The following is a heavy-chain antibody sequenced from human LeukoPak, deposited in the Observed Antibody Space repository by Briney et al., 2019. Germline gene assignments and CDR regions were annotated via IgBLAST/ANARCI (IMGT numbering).Heavy chain of an antibody. CDR3: ARGGAVHPYYYYYGMDV. D-gene: IGHD3-10*01. J-gene: IGHJ6*02. V-gene: IGHV1-8*01. CDR1: GYTFTSYD. CDR2: MNPNSGNT. Sequence: ASVKVSCKASGYTFTSYDINWVRQATGQGLEWMGWMNPNSGNTGYAQKFQGRVTMTRNTSISTAYMELGSLRSEDTAVYYCARGGAVHPYYYYYGMDVWGQGTTVTVSS.